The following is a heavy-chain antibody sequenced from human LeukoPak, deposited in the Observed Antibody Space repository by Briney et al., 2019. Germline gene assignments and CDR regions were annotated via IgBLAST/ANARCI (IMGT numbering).Heavy chain of an antibody. CDR3: ARGSGSYPLRF. V-gene: IGHV3-7*03. CDR1: GFSFKSYW. D-gene: IGHD1-26*01. CDR2: IKYDESE. J-gene: IGHJ4*02. Sequence: GGSLILSCVASGFSFKSYWMNWVRQAPGKGLEWVASIKYDESEKYSVEGRFTISRDNAKNSLYLQIDSLRAGDTAMYYCARGSGSYPLRFGGQGTLVTVSS.